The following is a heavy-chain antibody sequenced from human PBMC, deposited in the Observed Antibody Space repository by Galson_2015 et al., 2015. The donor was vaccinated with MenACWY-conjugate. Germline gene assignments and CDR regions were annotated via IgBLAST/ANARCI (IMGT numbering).Heavy chain of an antibody. CDR2: IDPDGSTT. CDR3: ATAGSDGFDC. V-gene: IGHV3-74*01. CDR1: GFTFSNYC. D-gene: IGHD1-1*01. Sequence: SLRLSCAPSGFTFSNYCMHWVRQAPGKGLEWVSRIDPDGSTTDYADSMKGRFTISRENAKHTLFLQIHNLRVEDTAVYYCATAGSDGFDCWGQGALVTVSS. J-gene: IGHJ4*02.